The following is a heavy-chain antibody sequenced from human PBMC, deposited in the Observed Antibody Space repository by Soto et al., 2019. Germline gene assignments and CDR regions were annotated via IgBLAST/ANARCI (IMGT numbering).Heavy chain of an antibody. CDR3: ARGRVPHYYYYYMDV. Sequence: ASVKVSCKASGYTFTSYYMHWVRQAPGQGLEWMGIINPSGGSTSYAQKFQGRVTMTRDTSTSTVYMELSSLRSEDTAVYYCARGRVPHYYYYYMDVWGKGTTVTVSS. V-gene: IGHV1-46*03. CDR1: GYTFTSYY. J-gene: IGHJ6*03. D-gene: IGHD3-10*01. CDR2: INPSGGST.